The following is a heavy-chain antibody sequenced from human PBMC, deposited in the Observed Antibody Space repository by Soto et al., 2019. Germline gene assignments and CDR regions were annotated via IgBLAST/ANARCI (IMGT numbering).Heavy chain of an antibody. CDR3: ARSTTVTRKSDY. CDR1: GFTFGDYG. D-gene: IGHD4-17*01. V-gene: IGHV3-49*03. J-gene: IGHJ4*02. CDR2: IRNKDYGEAT. Sequence: GGSLRLSCKTSGFTFGDYGMSWFRQAPGKGLEWVGFIRNKDYGEATEHAASVKGRFIISRDDSNSVAYLQMNSLTPEDTAMYFCARSTTVTRKSDYWGQGTLVTVSS.